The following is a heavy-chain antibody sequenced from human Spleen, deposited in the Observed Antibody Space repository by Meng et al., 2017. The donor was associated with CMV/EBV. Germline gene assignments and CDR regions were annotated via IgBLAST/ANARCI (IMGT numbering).Heavy chain of an antibody. CDR1: GYTFTSYD. J-gene: IGHJ4*02. V-gene: IGHV1-8*01. CDR2: MNHNSGNA. Sequence: FRASGYTFTSYDIDWVRQATGQGLEWMGWMNHNSGNAGYAQKFRGRVTMTRNTSISTAYMELSSLRSEDTAVYYCARGGQQLVPSDYWGQGTLVTVSS. D-gene: IGHD6-13*01. CDR3: ARGGQQLVPSDY.